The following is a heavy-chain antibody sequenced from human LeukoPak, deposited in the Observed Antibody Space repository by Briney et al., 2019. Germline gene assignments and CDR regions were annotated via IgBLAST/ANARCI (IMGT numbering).Heavy chain of an antibody. V-gene: IGHV3-7*01. CDR1: GFMLSSYW. Sequence: GGSLRLSCAASGFMLSSYWMSWVRQAPGKGLEWVANIKQDGSEKYYVDSVKGRFTISRDNAKNSLFLQMNRLRAEDTAVYYCARDKIVGATYFDYWGQGTLVTVSS. CDR2: IKQDGSEK. J-gene: IGHJ4*02. CDR3: ARDKIVGATYFDY. D-gene: IGHD1-26*01.